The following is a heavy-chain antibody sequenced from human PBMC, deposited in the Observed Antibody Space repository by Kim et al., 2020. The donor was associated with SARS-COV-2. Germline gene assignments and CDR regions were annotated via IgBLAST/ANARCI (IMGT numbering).Heavy chain of an antibody. CDR3: ATGPGDSSGYYFAEYFQH. J-gene: IGHJ1*01. Sequence: ASVKVSCKVSGYTLTELSMHWVRQAPGKGLEWMGGFDPEDGETIYAQKFQGRVTMTEDTSTDTAYMELSSLRSEDTAVYYCATGPGDSSGYYFAEYFQHWGQGTLVTVSS. D-gene: IGHD3-22*01. CDR1: GYTLTELS. CDR2: FDPEDGET. V-gene: IGHV1-24*01.